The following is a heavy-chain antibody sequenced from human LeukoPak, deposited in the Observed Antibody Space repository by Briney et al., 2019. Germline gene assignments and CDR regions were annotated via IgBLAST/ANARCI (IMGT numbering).Heavy chain of an antibody. V-gene: IGHV3-53*01. CDR3: VRASSTTAAGLFDY. CDR1: GFTLSSNF. Sequence: GGSLRLSCAASGFTLSSNFMSWVRQAPGKGLEWVSVLYSGGYTVYADSVTGRFTISRDNSENTLYLQMNTLRADHTAVYYCVRASSTTAAGLFDYWGQGTLLTVSS. J-gene: IGHJ4*02. CDR2: LYSGGYT. D-gene: IGHD6-13*01.